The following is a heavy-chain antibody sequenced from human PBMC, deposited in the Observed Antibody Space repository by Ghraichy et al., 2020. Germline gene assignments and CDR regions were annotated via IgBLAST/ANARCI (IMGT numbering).Heavy chain of an antibody. Sequence: SETLSLTCAVSGVSVSGVSVTHDSWSWVRQPPGKGLEWIGFISYTGNTRCNPSLKSRVTISVETSKNQFSLNLTSVTAADTVMYYCARRSPTTGDSFDIWGQGTVVTVSS. V-gene: IGHV4-61*01. J-gene: IGHJ3*02. CDR3: ARRSPTTGDSFDI. CDR2: ISYTGNT. CDR1: GVSVSGVSVTHDS. D-gene: IGHD4-11*01.